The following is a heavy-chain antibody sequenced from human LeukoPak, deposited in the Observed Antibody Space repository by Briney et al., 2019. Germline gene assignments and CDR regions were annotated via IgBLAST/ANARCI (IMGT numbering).Heavy chain of an antibody. J-gene: IGHJ5*02. CDR3: ARGQWYQLLIRNNWFDP. CDR1: GYTFTSYY. Sequence: ASVKVSCKASGYTFTSYYINWVRQATGQGLEWMGWMHPNSGNTGYAQKFQGRVTMTRNTSISTAYMELSSLRSEDTAVYYCARGQWYQLLIRNNWFDPWGQGTLVTVSS. V-gene: IGHV1-8*01. D-gene: IGHD2-2*01. CDR2: MHPNSGNT.